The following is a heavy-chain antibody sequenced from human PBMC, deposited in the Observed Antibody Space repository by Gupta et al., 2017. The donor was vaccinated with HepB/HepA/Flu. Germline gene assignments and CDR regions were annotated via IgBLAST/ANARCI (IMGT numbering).Heavy chain of an antibody. CDR1: GGSISSSSYY. J-gene: IGHJ5*02. V-gene: IGHV4-39*01. D-gene: IGHD6-13*01. CDR3: ARHASAAGTRLDWFDP. Sequence: QLQLQESGPGLVKPSETLSLICPVSGGSISSSSYYWGWIRQPPGKGLEWIGSIYYSGSTYYNPSLKSRGTISVDTSKNQYSLKLTSVTATDTAMYYCARHASAAGTRLDWFDPWGQGTLVTVSS. CDR2: IYYSGST.